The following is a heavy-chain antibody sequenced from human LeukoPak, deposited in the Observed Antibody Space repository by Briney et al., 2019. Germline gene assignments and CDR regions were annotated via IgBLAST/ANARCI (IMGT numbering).Heavy chain of an antibody. D-gene: IGHD5-24*01. CDR3: ARETRRDGYNWFDP. V-gene: IGHV4-31*03. Sequence: SETLSLTCTVSGGSISSGGFYWSWIRQHPGKGLEWIGYIYYSGTTYYSPSLKSRVTISVDTSKNQFSLKLSSVTAADTAVYYCARETRRDGYNWFDPWGQGTLVTVSS. CDR2: IYYSGTT. CDR1: GGSISSGGFY. J-gene: IGHJ5*02.